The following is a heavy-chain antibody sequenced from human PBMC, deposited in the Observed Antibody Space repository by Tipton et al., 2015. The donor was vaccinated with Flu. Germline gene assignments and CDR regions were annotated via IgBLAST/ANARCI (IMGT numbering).Heavy chain of an antibody. CDR1: GGSIRSYY. D-gene: IGHD1-1*01. CDR3: ATEVNWYYFDY. Sequence: TLSLTCTVSGGSIRSYYWSWIRQPPGKGLEWIGYIYYSGSTNYNPSLKSRVTLSIDTSKNQFSLSLSSVTAADTAVYYCATEVNWYYFDYWGQGTLVTVSS. CDR2: IYYSGST. J-gene: IGHJ4*02. V-gene: IGHV4-59*01.